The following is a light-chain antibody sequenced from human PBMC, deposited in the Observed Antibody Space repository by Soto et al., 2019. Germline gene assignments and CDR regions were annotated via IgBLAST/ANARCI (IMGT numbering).Light chain of an antibody. Sequence: QSVLTEPASGSGSAGQWIAISCSGSSSDLGIYNYVSWYQQHPGKVPKRIISEVPYRPSGASTRFSGSKPRNTASLTISGLQAEDEADYSCSSCTTSRTRVFGPGTKVTV. CDR2: EVP. CDR1: SSDLGIYNY. CDR3: SSCTTSRTRV. V-gene: IGLV2-14*01. J-gene: IGLJ1*01.